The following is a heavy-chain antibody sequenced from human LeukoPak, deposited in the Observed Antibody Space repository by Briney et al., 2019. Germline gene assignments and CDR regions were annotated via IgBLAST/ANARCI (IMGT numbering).Heavy chain of an antibody. CDR3: AVHHVDKAMVTVSEVVEY. Sequence: SETLSLTCTVSGGSISSSSYYWGWIRQPPGKGLEWIGSIYYSGSTYYNPSLKSRVTISVDTSKNQFSLKLSSVTAADTAVEYCAVHHVDKAMVTVSEVVEYWGQGTLGTVSS. V-gene: IGHV4-39*01. CDR2: IYYSGST. J-gene: IGHJ4*02. CDR1: GGSISSSSYY. D-gene: IGHD5-18*01.